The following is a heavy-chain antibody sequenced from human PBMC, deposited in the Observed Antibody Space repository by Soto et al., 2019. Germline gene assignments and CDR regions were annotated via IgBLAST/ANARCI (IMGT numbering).Heavy chain of an antibody. CDR3: AREWGYYYDSSGYHLLGAFDI. CDR1: GGTFSSYA. J-gene: IGHJ3*02. D-gene: IGHD3-22*01. CDR2: IIPIFGTA. V-gene: IGHV1-69*13. Sequence: SVKVSCKASGGTFSSYAISWVRQAPGQGLEWMGGIIPIFGTANYAQKFQGRVTITADESTSTAYMELSSLRSEDTAVYYCAREWGYYYDSSGYHLLGAFDIWGQGTMVTVSS.